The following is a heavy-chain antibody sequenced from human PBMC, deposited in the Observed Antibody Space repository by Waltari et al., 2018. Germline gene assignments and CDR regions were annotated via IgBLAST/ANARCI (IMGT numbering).Heavy chain of an antibody. CDR3: ARDIGIAAAGTWYYYGMDV. J-gene: IGHJ6*02. D-gene: IGHD6-13*01. CDR2: INPKSGGT. V-gene: IGHV1-2*02. Sequence: QVQLVQSGAEVNKPGASVKVSCKASGYTFTVYYMPWVLQAPGSGHEWMGWINPKSGGTNYAKKVQGRVTMTRDTSISTAYMELSRLRSDDTAVYYCARDIGIAAAGTWYYYGMDVWGQGTTVTVSS. CDR1: GYTFTVYY.